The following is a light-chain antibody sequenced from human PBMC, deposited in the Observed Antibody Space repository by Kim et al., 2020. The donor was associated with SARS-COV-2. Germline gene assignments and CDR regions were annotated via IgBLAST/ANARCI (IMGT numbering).Light chain of an antibody. CDR3: QAWDSDTAV. J-gene: IGLJ3*02. V-gene: IGLV3-1*01. CDR1: KLGQKF. CDR2: QDD. Sequence: PSGSVPPGQTASITCSGDKLGQKFTAWYQQKPGHSPVVVMYQDDKRPSGIPERFSGSNSGNTATLTISGTQAMDEADYYCQAWDSDTAVFGGGTQLTVL.